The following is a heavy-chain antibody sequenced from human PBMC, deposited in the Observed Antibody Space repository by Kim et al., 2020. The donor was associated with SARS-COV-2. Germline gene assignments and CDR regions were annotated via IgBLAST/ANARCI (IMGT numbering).Heavy chain of an antibody. CDR2: INHSGST. CDR3: ARDFSSTSCSRS. D-gene: IGHD2-2*01. V-gene: IGHV4-34*01. Sequence: SETLSLTCAVYGGSFSGYYWSWIRQPPGKGLEWIGEINHSGSTNYNPSLKSRVTISVDTSKNQFSLKLSSVTAADTAVYYCARDFSSTSCSRSWGQGTL. CDR1: GGSFSGYY. J-gene: IGHJ5*02.